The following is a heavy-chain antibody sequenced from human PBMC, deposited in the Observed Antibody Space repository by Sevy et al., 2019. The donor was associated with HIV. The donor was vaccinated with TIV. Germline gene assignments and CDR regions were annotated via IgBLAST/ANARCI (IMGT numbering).Heavy chain of an antibody. CDR1: GFTFDDYG. J-gene: IGHJ4*02. D-gene: IGHD3-22*01. CDR2: INWNGANI. Sequence: GGSLRLSCEASGFTFDDYGMSWVRQAPGKGLEWVSGINWNGANIAYADSVRGRFTISRDNAKKSLYLQMNSLRVEDTALDYCAGYYDSSGYYGFDYWGQGTLVTVSS. V-gene: IGHV3-20*04. CDR3: AGYYDSSGYYGFDY.